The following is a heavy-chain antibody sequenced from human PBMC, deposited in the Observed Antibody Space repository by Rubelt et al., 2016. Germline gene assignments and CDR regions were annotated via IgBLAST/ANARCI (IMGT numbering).Heavy chain of an antibody. J-gene: IGHJ4*02. Sequence: EVQLVESGGGLIQPGGSLRLACRASGFTVSSNYMNWVRQAPGKGLEWLGLIRSSYETAYAASVKGRFTISRDDSKTKAYRQMNSLKIEDTAVYYCTRESPIDYWGQGTLVTVSS. CDR1: GFTVSSNY. CDR2: IRSSYET. V-gene: IGHV3-73*01. CDR3: TRESPIDY.